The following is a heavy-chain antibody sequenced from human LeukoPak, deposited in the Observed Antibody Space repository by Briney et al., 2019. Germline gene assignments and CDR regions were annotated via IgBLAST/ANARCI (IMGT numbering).Heavy chain of an antibody. CDR2: INPIGGST. V-gene: IGHV1-46*01. D-gene: IGHD3-3*01. J-gene: IGHJ4*02. CDR1: GYIFPSYY. CDR3: ARGNSFWSAYFHS. Sequence: ASVVPYLKGSGYIFPSYYLHWVRQAPGQRLEWMGIINPIGGSTTYEQKFHGSVTMTRDTSTNTVYMELSSLRSEDTAVYYYARGNSFWSAYFHSWGQGTLVTVSS.